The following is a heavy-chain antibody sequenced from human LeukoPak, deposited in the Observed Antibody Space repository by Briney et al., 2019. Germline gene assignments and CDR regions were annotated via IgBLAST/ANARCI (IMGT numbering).Heavy chain of an antibody. V-gene: IGHV4-59*01. J-gene: IGHJ6*02. CDR3: ARSRGGVLWFGANPPGYHGMDV. CDR2: IYYSGST. D-gene: IGHD3-10*01. CDR1: GGSISSYY. Sequence: SETLSLTCTVSGGSISSYYWSWIRQPPGKGLEWIGYIYYSGSTNYNPSLKSRVTISVDTSKNQFSLKLSSVTAADTAVYYCARSRGGVLWFGANPPGYHGMDVWGQGTTVTVSS.